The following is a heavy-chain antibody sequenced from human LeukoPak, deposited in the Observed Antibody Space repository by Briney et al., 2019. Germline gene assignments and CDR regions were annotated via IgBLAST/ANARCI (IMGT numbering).Heavy chain of an antibody. Sequence: ASVKVSCKASGYSFTNYAMNWVRQAPGQGLEWMGWIHPSTGNPTYAQGFTGRFVFSLDTSVSTTYLQISSLKAEDTAVYFCARAFQSLGGLSLPDYWGQGTLVSVSS. D-gene: IGHD3-16*02. J-gene: IGHJ4*02. CDR2: IHPSTGNP. CDR3: ARAFQSLGGLSLPDY. CDR1: GYSFTNYA. V-gene: IGHV7-4-1*02.